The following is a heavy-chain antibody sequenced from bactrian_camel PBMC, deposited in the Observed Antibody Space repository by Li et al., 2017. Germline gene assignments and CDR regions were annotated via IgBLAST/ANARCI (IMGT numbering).Heavy chain of an antibody. V-gene: IGHV3S53*01. CDR1: GYAELRNC. CDR3: AVRPGYKCYYPNPMQFKS. D-gene: IGHD2*01. CDR2: IASDGSV. Sequence: QVQLVESGGGSVQVGGSLRLSCAASGYAELRNCMGWFRQAAGNEQQKGVAGIASDGSVEVYMDSVKGRFTISRDNAKDTAYLQMNSLKPEDTATYYCAVRPGYKCYYPNPMQFKSWGQGTQVTVS. J-gene: IGHJ4*01.